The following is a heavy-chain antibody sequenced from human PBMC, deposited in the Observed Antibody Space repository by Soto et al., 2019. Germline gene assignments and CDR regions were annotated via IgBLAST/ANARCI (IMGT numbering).Heavy chain of an antibody. CDR2: IHYSGST. CDR1: GGSISSGGYY. Sequence: PSETLSLTCTVSGGSISSGGYYWSWIRQHPGKGLEWIGYIHYSGSTYYNPSLKSRVTISVDTSKNQFSLKLSSVTAADTAVYYCAREGALHDCGNPDYYYTVGGWGQGNTVTVSS. V-gene: IGHV4-31*03. J-gene: IGHJ6*02. CDR3: AREGALHDCGNPDYYYTVGG. D-gene: IGHD2-21*01.